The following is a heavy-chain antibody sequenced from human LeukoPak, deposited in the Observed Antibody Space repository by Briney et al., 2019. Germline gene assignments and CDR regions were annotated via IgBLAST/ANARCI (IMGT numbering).Heavy chain of an antibody. CDR2: IWYDGSNK. Sequence: GGSLRLSCAASGFTFSSYGMHWVRQAQGKGREGVAVIWYDGSNKYYADSVKGRFTISRDNSKNTLYLQMNSLRAEDTAVYYCARAVYGSGSYPYFDYWGQGTLVTVSS. V-gene: IGHV3-33*01. CDR1: GFTFSSYG. J-gene: IGHJ4*02. CDR3: ARAVYGSGSYPYFDY. D-gene: IGHD3-10*01.